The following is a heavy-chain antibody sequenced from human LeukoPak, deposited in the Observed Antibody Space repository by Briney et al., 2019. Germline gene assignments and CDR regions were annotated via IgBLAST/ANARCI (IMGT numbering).Heavy chain of an antibody. Sequence: GGSLRLSCGASGSTFSDYYMSWIRQAPGKGLEWVSYISTTATTIYYADSVKGRFTISRDNAKNSLYLQMNSLRAEDTAVYYCARVLDGSNDCWGQGTLVTVSS. CDR2: ISTTATTI. J-gene: IGHJ4*02. V-gene: IGHV3-11*01. CDR1: GSTFSDYY. CDR3: ARVLDGSNDC. D-gene: IGHD2/OR15-2a*01.